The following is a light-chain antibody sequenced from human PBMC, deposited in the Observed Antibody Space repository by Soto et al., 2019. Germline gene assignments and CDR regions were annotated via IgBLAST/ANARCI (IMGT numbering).Light chain of an antibody. V-gene: IGLV2-8*01. CDR2: EVS. CDR1: SSDVGGYNS. Sequence: QAVVTQPPSASGSPGQSVTISCTGTSSDVGGYNSVSWYQQHPGKAPELMIYEVSKRPSGVPDRFSGSKSGNTASLTVSGLQADDEADYYCSSYAGSNNFVFGTGTKLTVL. J-gene: IGLJ1*01. CDR3: SSYAGSNNFV.